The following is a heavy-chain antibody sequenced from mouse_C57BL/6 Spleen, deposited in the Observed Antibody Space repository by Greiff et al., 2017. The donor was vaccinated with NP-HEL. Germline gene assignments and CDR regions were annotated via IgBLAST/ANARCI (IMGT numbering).Heavy chain of an antibody. CDR1: GYTFTDYY. V-gene: IGHV1-19*01. CDR2: INPYNGGT. Sequence: EVQLQQSGPVLVKPGASVKMSCKASGYTFTDYYMNWVKQSHGKSLEWIGVINPYNGGTSYNQKFKGKATLTVDKSSSTAYMELNSLTSEDSAVYYCAREGSNYVKFDYWGQGTTLTVSS. CDR3: AREGSNYVKFDY. J-gene: IGHJ2*01. D-gene: IGHD2-5*01.